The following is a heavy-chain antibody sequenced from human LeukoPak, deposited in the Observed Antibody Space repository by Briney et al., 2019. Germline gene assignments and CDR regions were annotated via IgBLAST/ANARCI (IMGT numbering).Heavy chain of an antibody. CDR2: INPNSGGT. CDR1: GYTFTGYY. D-gene: IGHD4-17*01. Sequence: ASVKVSCKASGYTFTGYYMHWVRQAPGQGLEWMGWINPNSGGTNYAQKLQGRVTMTTDTSTSTAYMELRSLRSDDTAVYYCARDSSVTTAYYYYGMDVWGQGTTVTVSS. J-gene: IGHJ6*02. V-gene: IGHV1-2*02. CDR3: ARDSSVTTAYYYYGMDV.